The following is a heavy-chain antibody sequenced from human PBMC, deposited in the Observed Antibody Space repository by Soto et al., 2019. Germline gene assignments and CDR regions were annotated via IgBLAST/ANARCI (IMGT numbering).Heavy chain of an antibody. CDR2: IYYSGST. CDR3: ARRDTMVRGDWFDP. CDR1: GGSISGSSYY. D-gene: IGHD3-10*01. J-gene: IGHJ5*02. Sequence: SETLSLTCTVSGGSISGSSYYWGWIRQPPGKGLEWIGSIYYSGSTYYNPSLKSRVTISVDTSKNQFSLKLSSVTAADTAVYYCARRDTMVRGDWFDPWGQGTLVTVSS. V-gene: IGHV4-39*01.